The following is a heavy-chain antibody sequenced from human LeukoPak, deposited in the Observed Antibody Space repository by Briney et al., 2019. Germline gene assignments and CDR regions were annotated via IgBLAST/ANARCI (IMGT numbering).Heavy chain of an antibody. J-gene: IGHJ4*02. CDR1: GFTFSSYA. Sequence: PGGSLRLSCSASGFTFSSYAMHWVRQAPGKGLEYVSAISSNGGSTYYADSVKGRFTISRDNSKNTLYLQMSSLRAEDTAVYYCVEGQYYGSGSKNHMDYWGQGTLVTVSS. D-gene: IGHD3-10*01. CDR2: ISSNGGST. V-gene: IGHV3-64D*06. CDR3: VEGQYYGSGSKNHMDY.